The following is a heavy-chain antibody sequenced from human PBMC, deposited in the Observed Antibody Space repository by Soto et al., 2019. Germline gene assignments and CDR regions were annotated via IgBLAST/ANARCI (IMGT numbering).Heavy chain of an antibody. CDR2: ISGSGDST. V-gene: IGHV3-23*01. CDR3: AKGTVPAAIRRDYFDY. CDR1: GFTFSTYA. D-gene: IGHD2-2*02. Sequence: LRLSCAASGFTFSTYAMSWVRQAPGKGLEWVSAISGSGDSTYYADSVKGRFTISRDNSKNTLYLQMNSLRAEDTAVYYCAKGTVPAAIRRDYFDYWGQGTLVTVSS. J-gene: IGHJ4*02.